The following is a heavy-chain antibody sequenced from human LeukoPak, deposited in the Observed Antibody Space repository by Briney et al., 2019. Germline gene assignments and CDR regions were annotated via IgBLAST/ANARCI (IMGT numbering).Heavy chain of an antibody. CDR1: GGSFSGYY. Sequence: SETLSLTCAVYGGSFSGYYWSWIRQPPGKGLEWIGEINHSGSTNYNPSLESRVTISVDTSKNQFSLKLSSVTAADTAVYYCARAYYDILTGYRYGMDVWGQGTTVTVSS. CDR2: INHSGST. V-gene: IGHV4-34*01. CDR3: ARAYYDILTGYRYGMDV. J-gene: IGHJ6*02. D-gene: IGHD3-9*01.